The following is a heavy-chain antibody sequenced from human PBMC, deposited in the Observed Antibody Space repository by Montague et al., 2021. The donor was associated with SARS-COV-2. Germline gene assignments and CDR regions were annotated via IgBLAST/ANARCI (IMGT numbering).Heavy chain of an antibody. CDR1: GGSISGYY. Sequence: SETLSLTCTVSGGSISGYYWTWIRQPPGKGLEWIGYIFYNGDTNYNPSLKSRVSISVDTSKNQFSLKLIAVTAADTAVYFCATHRRHHHHWGQGAMVAVSS. CDR2: IFYNGDT. J-gene: IGHJ1*01. CDR3: ATHRRHHHH. V-gene: IGHV4-59*08. D-gene: IGHD6-25*01.